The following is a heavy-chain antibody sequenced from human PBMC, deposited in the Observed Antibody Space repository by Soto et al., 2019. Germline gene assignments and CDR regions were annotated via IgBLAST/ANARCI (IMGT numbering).Heavy chain of an antibody. CDR3: AREVKGVTSFDY. CDR2: INAGNGNT. D-gene: IGHD2-21*02. Sequence: GASVKVSCKASGYTFTSYAMHWVRQAPGQRLEWMGWINAGNGNTKYSQKFQGRVTITRDTSASTAYMELSSLRSEDTAVYYCAREVKGVTSFDYWGQGTLVTVSS. CDR1: GYTFTSYA. V-gene: IGHV1-3*01. J-gene: IGHJ4*02.